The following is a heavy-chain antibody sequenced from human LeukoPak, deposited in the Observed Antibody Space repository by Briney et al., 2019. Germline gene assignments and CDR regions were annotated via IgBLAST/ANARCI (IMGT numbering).Heavy chain of an antibody. CDR1: GYTFIRYD. D-gene: IGHD1-26*01. V-gene: IGHV1-8*01. CDR3: ARGLSGSNSPFDY. CDR2: MNPNSGNT. Sequence: ASVKVSCKASGYTFIRYDINWVRQATGQGLEWMGWMNPNSGNTGYAQKFQGRVTMTRNTSISTAYMELSSLRSEDTAVYYCARGLSGSNSPFDYWGQGTLVTVSS. J-gene: IGHJ4*02.